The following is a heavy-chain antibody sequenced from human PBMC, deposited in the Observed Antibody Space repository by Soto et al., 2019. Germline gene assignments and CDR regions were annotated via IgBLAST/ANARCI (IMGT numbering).Heavy chain of an antibody. CDR1: GYTFSDYH. CDR3: TRKVRDYNFDY. J-gene: IGHJ4*02. V-gene: IGHV1-2*02. D-gene: IGHD4-17*01. Sequence: SVTVSCKSSGYTFSDYHTRWVRQAPGQGLEWMGWINPDSGGTKYTQKFQGRVTMTRDTSISTAYMELSGLRSDDTAVYYCTRKVRDYNFDYWGQGTLVTVSS. CDR2: INPDSGGT.